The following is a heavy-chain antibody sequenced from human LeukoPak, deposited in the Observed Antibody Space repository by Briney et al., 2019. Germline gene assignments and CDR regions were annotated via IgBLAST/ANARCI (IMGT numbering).Heavy chain of an antibody. V-gene: IGHV4-34*01. CDR1: GGSFSGYY. J-gene: IGHJ5*01. Sequence: SGTLSLTCRVYGGSFSGYYWSWIRQPPGKGLEWIGEVNYSGSINYKPSLKSRVIISVDTSENQFSLKLKSVTAADTAVYYCASYRYGYRGMDSWGQGTQVTVSS. CDR2: VNYSGSI. D-gene: IGHD5-12*01. CDR3: ASYRYGYRGMDS.